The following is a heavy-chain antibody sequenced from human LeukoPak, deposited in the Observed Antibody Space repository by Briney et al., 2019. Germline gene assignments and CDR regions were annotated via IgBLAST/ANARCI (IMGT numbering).Heavy chain of an antibody. D-gene: IGHD6-19*01. CDR2: ISTGGST. Sequence: SETLSLTSTVSGGSISSGSYYWSWIRQPAGEGLEWIGRISTGGSTNYNPSLKSRVIISLDTSKNQFSLKLSSATAADTAVYYCAGSSGWSFFDYWGQGSLVTVSS. CDR1: GGSISSGSYY. CDR3: AGSSGWSFFDY. V-gene: IGHV4-61*02. J-gene: IGHJ4*02.